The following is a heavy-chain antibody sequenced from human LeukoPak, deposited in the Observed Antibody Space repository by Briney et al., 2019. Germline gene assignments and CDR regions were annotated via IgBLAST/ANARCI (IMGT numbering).Heavy chain of an antibody. CDR2: IKQDGSEK. CDR1: GFTFSSYW. CDR3: ARGGYYYDGSGYSHFDY. J-gene: IGHJ4*02. D-gene: IGHD3-22*01. Sequence: GGSLRLSCAASGFTFSSYWMSWVRQAPGKGLEWVANIKQDGSEKYYVDSVKGRFTISRDNAKNSLYLQMNSLRAEDTAVYYCARGGYYYDGSGYSHFDYWGQGTLVTVSS. V-gene: IGHV3-7*01.